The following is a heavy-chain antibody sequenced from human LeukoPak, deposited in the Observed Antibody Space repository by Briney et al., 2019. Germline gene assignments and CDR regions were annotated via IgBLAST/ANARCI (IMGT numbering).Heavy chain of an antibody. CDR2: IKQDGSEK. Sequence: GGSLRLSCAASGFTYSSYWMSWVRQAPGKGLGWVANIKQDGSEKYYVDSVKGRFTISRDNAKNSLYLQMNSLRAEDTAVYYCARDDWSSIGCYHNWFDPWGQGTPVTVSS. J-gene: IGHJ5*02. V-gene: IGHV3-7*01. CDR1: GFTYSSYW. CDR3: ARDDWSSIGCYHNWFDP. D-gene: IGHD2-2*01.